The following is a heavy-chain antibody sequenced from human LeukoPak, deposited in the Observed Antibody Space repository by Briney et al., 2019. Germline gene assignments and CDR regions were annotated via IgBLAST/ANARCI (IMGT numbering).Heavy chain of an antibody. CDR2: INPNSGGT. D-gene: IGHD3-3*01. CDR3: ARGPQQLRFLEWPSTYYFDY. J-gene: IGHJ4*02. Sequence: ASVKVSCKASGYTFTGYYMHWVRQAPGQGLEWMGWINPNSGGTNYAQKFQGRVTMTRDTSISTAYMELSSLRSEDTAVYYCARGPQQLRFLEWPSTYYFDYWGQGTLVTVSS. CDR1: GYTFTGYY. V-gene: IGHV1-2*02.